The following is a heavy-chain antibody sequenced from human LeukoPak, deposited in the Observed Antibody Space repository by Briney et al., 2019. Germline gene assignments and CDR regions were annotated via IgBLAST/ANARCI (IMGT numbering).Heavy chain of an antibody. D-gene: IGHD1-26*01. CDR1: GFTFSSYE. V-gene: IGHV4-39*01. CDR2: MYYSGST. J-gene: IGHJ6*03. Sequence: GSLRLSCAASGFTFSSYEMNWVRQPPGKGLEWIGSMYYSGSTYYNPSLKSRVTISVDTSKNQFSLKLSSVTAADTAVYYCARHVGYYYYYMDVWGKGTTVTISS. CDR3: ARHVGYYYYYMDV.